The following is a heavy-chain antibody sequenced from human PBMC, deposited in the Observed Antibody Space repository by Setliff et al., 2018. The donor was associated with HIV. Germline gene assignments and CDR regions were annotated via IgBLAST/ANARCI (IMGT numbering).Heavy chain of an antibody. CDR2: VSSSNSI. CDR1: GFTFTGLTFTDYN. Sequence: LRLSCFASGFTFTGLTFTDYNMNWVRQATGKGLEWVSYVSSSNSIYYADSVKGRFTISRDNAKNSLYLQMNSLRAEDTAVYYCAGVWEGWFHYYYYYYMDVWGKGTTVTV. D-gene: IGHD6-19*01. CDR3: AGVWEGWFHYYYYYYMDV. J-gene: IGHJ6*03. V-gene: IGHV3-48*04.